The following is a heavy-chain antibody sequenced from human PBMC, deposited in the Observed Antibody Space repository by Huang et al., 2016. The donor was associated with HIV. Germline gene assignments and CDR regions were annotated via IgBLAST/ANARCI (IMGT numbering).Heavy chain of an antibody. J-gene: IGHJ4*02. D-gene: IGHD2-15*01. CDR1: GYTFNIYG. V-gene: IGHV1-18*01. CDR2: ISAHNGKT. CDR3: AGGREYCSGGSCFQGRYFDY. Sequence: QVHLVQSGAEVKKPGASVRVSCKASGYTFNIYGISWVRQAPGQGLEWMGGISAHNGKTKSAQRLQGRLTMTTDTSTNTVFMELRSLRSDDTAFYYCAGGREYCSGGSCFQGRYFDYWGQGTLVTVSS.